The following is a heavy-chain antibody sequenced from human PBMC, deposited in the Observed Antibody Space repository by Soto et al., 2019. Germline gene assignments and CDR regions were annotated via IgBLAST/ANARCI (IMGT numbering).Heavy chain of an antibody. CDR1: GFTFSSHS. D-gene: IGHD3-22*01. Sequence: EVQLVDSGGGLVKPGGSLRLSCAASGFTFSSHSMNWVRQAPGKGLEWVSSISSSSTYIYYADSVKGRFTISRDNAKNSLYLQMNSLRAEATAVYYCASHPRDSSGYWYYFDYWGQGTLVTVSS. V-gene: IGHV3-21*01. J-gene: IGHJ4*02. CDR2: ISSSSTYI. CDR3: ASHPRDSSGYWYYFDY.